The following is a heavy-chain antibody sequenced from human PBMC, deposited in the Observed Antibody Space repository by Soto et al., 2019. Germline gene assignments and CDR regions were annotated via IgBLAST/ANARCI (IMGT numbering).Heavy chain of an antibody. D-gene: IGHD5-18*01. CDR1: GGTFSSYA. J-gene: IGHJ5*02. CDR2: IIPIFGTA. CDR3: ARGLSRIQLHTNNCIDP. Sequence: SVKVSCKASGGTFSSYAISWVRQAPGQGLEWMGGIIPIFGTANYAQKFQGRVTITADKSTSTAYMELSSLRSEDTAVYYCARGLSRIQLHTNNCIDPWGQGTLVTVSS. V-gene: IGHV1-69*06.